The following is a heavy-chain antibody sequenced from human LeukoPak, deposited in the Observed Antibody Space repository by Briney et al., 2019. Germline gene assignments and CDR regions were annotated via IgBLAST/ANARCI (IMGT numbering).Heavy chain of an antibody. V-gene: IGHV3-30*18. CDR3: AKNRAVTPFYDY. CDR2: ISYDGSNK. D-gene: IGHD2/OR15-2a*01. CDR1: GFTFSSYA. Sequence: PGGSLRLSCAASGFTFSSYAMSWVRQAPGKGLEWVAVISYDGSNKYYADSVKGRFTISRDNSKNTLYLQMNSLRAEDTAVYYCAKNRAVTPFYDYWGQGTLVTVSS. J-gene: IGHJ4*02.